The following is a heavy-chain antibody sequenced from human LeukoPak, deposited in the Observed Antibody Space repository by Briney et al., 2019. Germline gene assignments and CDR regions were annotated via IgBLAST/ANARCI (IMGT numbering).Heavy chain of an antibody. CDR3: ARETAAAYCSSTSCYPDAFDI. V-gene: IGHV3-72*01. CDR2: TRNKANSYTT. Sequence: GGSLRLSCAASGFTFSDHYMDWVRQAPGKGLEWVGRTRNKANSYTTEYAASVKGRFTISRDDSKNSLYLQMNSLKTEDTAVYYCARETAAAYCSSTSCYPDAFDIWGQGTMVTVSS. CDR1: GFTFSDHY. J-gene: IGHJ3*02. D-gene: IGHD2-2*01.